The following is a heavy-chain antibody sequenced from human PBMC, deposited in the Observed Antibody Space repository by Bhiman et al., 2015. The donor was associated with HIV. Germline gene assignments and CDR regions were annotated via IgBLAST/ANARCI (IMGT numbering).Heavy chain of an antibody. CDR2: ISSSSSYI. Sequence: EVQLLESGGGLVQPGGSLRLSCATSGFIFRSYAMSWVRQAPGKGLEWVSGISSSSSYIYYADSVKGRFTISRDNAKNSLYLQVNSLRAEDTAVYYCAREFTGYSSSNFDYWGQGTLVTVSS. CDR1: GFIFRSYA. V-gene: IGHV3-21*01. J-gene: IGHJ4*02. D-gene: IGHD6-13*01. CDR3: AREFTGYSSSNFDY.